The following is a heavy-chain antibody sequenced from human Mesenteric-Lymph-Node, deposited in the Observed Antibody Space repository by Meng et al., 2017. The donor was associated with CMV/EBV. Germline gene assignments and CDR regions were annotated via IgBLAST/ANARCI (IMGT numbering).Heavy chain of an antibody. Sequence: GESLKISCAASGFTFSSYSMNWVRQAPGKGLEWVSSISSSSSYIYYADSVKGRFTISRDNAKNSLYLQMNSLRAEDTAVYYCARGKGVLRFLEWLGDYYYYGMDVWGQGTTVTVSS. J-gene: IGHJ6*02. CDR2: ISSSSSYI. CDR3: ARGKGVLRFLEWLGDYYYYGMDV. CDR1: GFTFSSYS. V-gene: IGHV3-21*01. D-gene: IGHD3-3*01.